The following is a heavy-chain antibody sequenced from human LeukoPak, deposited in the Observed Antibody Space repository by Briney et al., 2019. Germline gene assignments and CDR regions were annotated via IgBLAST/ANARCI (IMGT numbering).Heavy chain of an antibody. V-gene: IGHV1-2*06. CDR3: AIIMIRYCSSTSCWGDWFDP. CDR1: GYTFTGYY. D-gene: IGHD2-2*01. Sequence: GASVKVSCKASGYTFTGYYMHWVRQAPGQGLGWMGRINPNSGGTNYAQKFQGRVTMTRDTSISTAYMELSRLRSDDTAVYYCAIIMIRYCSSTSCWGDWFDPWGQGTLVTVSS. CDR2: INPNSGGT. J-gene: IGHJ5*02.